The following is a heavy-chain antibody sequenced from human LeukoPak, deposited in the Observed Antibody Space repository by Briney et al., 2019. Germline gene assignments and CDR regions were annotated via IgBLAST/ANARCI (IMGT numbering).Heavy chain of an antibody. D-gene: IGHD3-9*01. CDR3: ARGRLDYDILTGYYYFDY. Sequence: ASVQVSCKASGYTFTRYYMHWVRQAPGQGLEWMGWINPNSGGTNYAQKFQGRVTMTRDTSISTAYMELSRLRSDDTAVYYCARGRLDYDILTGYYYFDYWGQGTLVTVSS. CDR2: INPNSGGT. V-gene: IGHV1-2*02. CDR1: GYTFTRYY. J-gene: IGHJ4*02.